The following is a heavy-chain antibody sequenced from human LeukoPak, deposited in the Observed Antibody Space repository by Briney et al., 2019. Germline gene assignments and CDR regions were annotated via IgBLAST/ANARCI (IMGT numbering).Heavy chain of an antibody. CDR1: GFTFSDYY. D-gene: IGHD3-16*01. CDR3: AKDYAVGSIDY. CDR2: ISSSGSTI. Sequence: GGSLRLSCAATGFTFSDYYMSWIRQAPGKGLEWVSYISSSGSTIYYADSVKGRFTISRDNAKNSLYLQMNSLRAEDTAVYYCAKDYAVGSIDYWGQGTLVTVSS. V-gene: IGHV3-11*04. J-gene: IGHJ4*02.